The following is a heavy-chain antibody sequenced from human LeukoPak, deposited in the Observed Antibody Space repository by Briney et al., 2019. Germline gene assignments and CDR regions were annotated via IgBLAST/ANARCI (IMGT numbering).Heavy chain of an antibody. CDR2: IHSSGYT. V-gene: IGHV4-61*08. D-gene: IGHD1-26*01. Sequence: PSETLSLTCTVSGGSISSGDYYWSWIRQPPGQGLEWIAYIHSSGYTNYNPSLKSRVTISVDTSNNQFSLKVTSVTAADTAMYYCTKRQGPTSGSYDYFDPWGQGALVTVSS. CDR1: GGSISSGDYY. CDR3: TKRQGPTSGSYDYFDP. J-gene: IGHJ5*02.